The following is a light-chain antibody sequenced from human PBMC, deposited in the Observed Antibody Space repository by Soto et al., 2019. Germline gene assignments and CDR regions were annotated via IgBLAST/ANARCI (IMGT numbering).Light chain of an antibody. J-gene: IGKJ1*01. Sequence: EIVWTQSPGTLSLSPGERATLSCRASQIVSSNLAWYQQKPGRAPRLLIYGASTRAAGIPARFSGSGSGTEFTLTISRLQSEDFAVYYCQQYNDWWTFGQGTKVDI. CDR2: GAS. CDR1: QIVSSN. CDR3: QQYNDWWT. V-gene: IGKV3-15*01.